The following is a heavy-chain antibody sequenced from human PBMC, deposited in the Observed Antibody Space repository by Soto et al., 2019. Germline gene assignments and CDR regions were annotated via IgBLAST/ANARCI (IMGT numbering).Heavy chain of an antibody. CDR1: GASITTFY. CDR2: ISDSGRT. D-gene: IGHD1-26*01. V-gene: IGHV4-59*01. Sequence: QVQLQESGPGLVKPSETLSLTCTVSGASITTFYWSWIRQPPGRGLEWIGYISDSGRTDYIPFLKSRVTISVDTSKNQFSLKVSSVTAADTSVYYCARLLRGWDHRMAYFDYWGQGTLVTVSS. J-gene: IGHJ4*02. CDR3: ARLLRGWDHRMAYFDY.